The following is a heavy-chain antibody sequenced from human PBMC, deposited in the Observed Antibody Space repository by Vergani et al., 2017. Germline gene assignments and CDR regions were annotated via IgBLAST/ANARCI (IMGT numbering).Heavy chain of an antibody. Sequence: EVQLVESGGGLVQPGGSLRLSCAASGFTFSSYEMNWVRQAPGKGLEWVSYISSSGSTIYYADSVKGRFTISRDNAKNSLYLQMNSLRAEDTAVYYCARERRDGYNYYFDYWGQGTLVTVSS. CDR2: ISSSGSTI. D-gene: IGHD5-24*01. J-gene: IGHJ4*02. CDR3: ARERRDGYNYYFDY. CDR1: GFTFSSYE. V-gene: IGHV3-48*03.